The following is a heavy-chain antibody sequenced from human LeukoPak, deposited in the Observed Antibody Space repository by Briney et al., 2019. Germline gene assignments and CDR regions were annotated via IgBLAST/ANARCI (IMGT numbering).Heavy chain of an antibody. CDR1: GFTFSTYW. Sequence: GGFLRLSCAASGFTFSTYWMHWVRQAPGKGLVWVSRIKSDGSTNYADSVKGRFTISRDNAKNTVSLQMNSLRPEDTGVYYCARAPSEIGGYYPEYFRHWGQGTLVTVSS. V-gene: IGHV3-74*01. J-gene: IGHJ1*01. D-gene: IGHD3-22*01. CDR2: IKSDGST. CDR3: ARAPSEIGGYYPEYFRH.